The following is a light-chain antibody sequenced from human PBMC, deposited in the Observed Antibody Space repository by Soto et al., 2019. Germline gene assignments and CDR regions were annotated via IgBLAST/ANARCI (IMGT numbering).Light chain of an antibody. J-gene: IGLJ2*01. CDR3: QVWDSSSPVV. Sequence: SYELTQPLSVSVALGQTARITCGGNNIATKNVHWYQQKPGQAPVLVIYREVKRPSGIPERFSGSNSGNTATLTISRAQAGDEPDYYCQVWDSSSPVVFGGGTKLTVL. CDR2: REV. V-gene: IGLV3-9*01. CDR1: NIATKN.